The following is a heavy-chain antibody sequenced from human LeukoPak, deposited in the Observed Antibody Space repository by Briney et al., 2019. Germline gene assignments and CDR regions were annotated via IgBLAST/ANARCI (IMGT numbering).Heavy chain of an antibody. J-gene: IGHJ3*02. CDR3: ARQRGIVVVPAARPVDAFDI. CDR2: IYYSGST. Sequence: TSETLSLTCTVSGGSISSSSYYWGWIRQPPGKGLEWIGSIYYSGSTYYNPSLKSRVTISVDTSKNQFSLKLSSVTAADTAVYYCARQRGIVVVPAARPVDAFDIWGQGTMVTVPS. V-gene: IGHV4-39*01. CDR1: GGSISSSSYY. D-gene: IGHD2-2*01.